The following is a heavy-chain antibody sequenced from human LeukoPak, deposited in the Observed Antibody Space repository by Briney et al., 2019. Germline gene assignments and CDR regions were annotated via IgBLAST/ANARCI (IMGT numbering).Heavy chain of an antibody. CDR1: GGSIGSYY. Sequence: SETLSLTCTVSGGSIGSYYWSWIRQSPGKGLEWIGYIYYSGSTNYNPSLKSRVTISVDTSKNQFSLKLSSVTAADTAVYYCASSQWLVLAFDIWGQGTMVTVPS. D-gene: IGHD6-19*01. CDR3: ASSQWLVLAFDI. J-gene: IGHJ3*02. CDR2: IYYSGST. V-gene: IGHV4-59*01.